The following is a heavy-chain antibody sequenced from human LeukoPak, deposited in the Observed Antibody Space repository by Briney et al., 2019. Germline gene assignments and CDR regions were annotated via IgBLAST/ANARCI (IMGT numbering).Heavy chain of an antibody. CDR2: IYSGGST. D-gene: IGHD3-10*01. J-gene: IGHJ6*03. CDR3: ARVLSGRGSLYSYYYYMDV. V-gene: IGHV3-53*01. CDR1: GFSFDDYG. Sequence: GGSLRLSCAAPGFSFDDYGMSWVRQAPGKGLEWVSLIYSGGSTYYADSVKGRFTISRDNSKNTLYLQMNSLRAEDTAVYYCARVLSGRGSLYSYYYYMDVWGKGTTVTISS.